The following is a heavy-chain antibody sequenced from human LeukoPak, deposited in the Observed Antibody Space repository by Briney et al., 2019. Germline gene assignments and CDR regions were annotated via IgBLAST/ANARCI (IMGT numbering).Heavy chain of an antibody. CDR2: INPNTGGT. Sequence: ASVKVSCKASGYTFTGYFVHWVRQAPGQGLQWMGWINPNTGGTNYAQKFQGRVTMTRDTSISTAYMELSRLRSDDTAVYYCAAEPHSGSYYRHPSWGQGTLVTVSS. D-gene: IGHD1-26*01. CDR3: AAEPHSGSYYRHPS. V-gene: IGHV1-2*02. J-gene: IGHJ4*02. CDR1: GYTFTGYF.